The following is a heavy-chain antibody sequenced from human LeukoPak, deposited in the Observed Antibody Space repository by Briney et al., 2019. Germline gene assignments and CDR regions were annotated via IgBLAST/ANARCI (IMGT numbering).Heavy chain of an antibody. V-gene: IGHV5-51*01. CDR1: GYSFASYW. Sequence: GESLKISCKGPGYSFASYWIGWVRQMPGKGLEWMGIVYPGGSDTRYSPSFQGQVTISADKSINTAYLQWSSLKASDTAMYFCARQAYCANGVCLCDYWGQGTLVTVSS. J-gene: IGHJ4*02. CDR2: VYPGGSDT. D-gene: IGHD2-8*01. CDR3: ARQAYCANGVCLCDY.